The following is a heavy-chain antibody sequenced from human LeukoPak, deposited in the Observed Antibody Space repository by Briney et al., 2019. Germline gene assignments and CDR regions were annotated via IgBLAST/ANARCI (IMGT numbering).Heavy chain of an antibody. CDR3: AGEITMVRGGYYYYYGMDV. J-gene: IGHJ6*02. V-gene: IGHV1-2*04. CDR2: INPNSGGT. D-gene: IGHD3-10*01. CDR1: GYTFTGYY. Sequence: ASVKVSCKASGYTFTGYYMHWVRQAPGQGLEWMGWINPNSGGTNYAQKFQGWVTMTRDTSISTAYMELSRLRSDDTAVYYCAGEITMVRGGYYYYYGMDVWGQGTTVTVSS.